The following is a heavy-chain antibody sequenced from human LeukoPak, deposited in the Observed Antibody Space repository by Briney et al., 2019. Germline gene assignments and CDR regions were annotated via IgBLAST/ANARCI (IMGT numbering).Heavy chain of an antibody. Sequence: ASVKVSCKASGYTFTSYYMHWLRQAPGQGLEWMGIINPSGGSTSYAQKFQGRVTMTRDTSTSTVYMELSSLSSEDTAVYYCARGGNWDYFGAPSRGPWGQGTLVTVAS. CDR1: GYTFTSYY. J-gene: IGHJ5*02. D-gene: IGHD1-7*01. CDR3: ARGGNWDYFGAPSRGP. V-gene: IGHV1-46*03. CDR2: INPSGGST.